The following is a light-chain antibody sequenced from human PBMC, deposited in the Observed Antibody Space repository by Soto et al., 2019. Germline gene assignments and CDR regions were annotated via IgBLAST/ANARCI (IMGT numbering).Light chain of an antibody. V-gene: IGKV3-15*01. CDR2: GAS. J-gene: IGKJ1*01. CDR3: QQYNNWQT. CDR1: QSVSSN. Sequence: EIVMTQSPATLSVSPGERATLSCRASQSVSSNLAWYQQKPGQAPRLLIYGASTRATGIPARFSGSGSGTEFTLTISSLQSEDFAVYYYQQYNNWQTFGQGTKV.